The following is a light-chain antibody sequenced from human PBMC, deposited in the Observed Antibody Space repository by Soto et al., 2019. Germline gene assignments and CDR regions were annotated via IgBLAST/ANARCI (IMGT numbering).Light chain of an antibody. Sequence: IQMTQSPSSLSASVGDRVTITCRASQDIGIYLAWYQQRPRTVPKLLIYSASTLQSGFPSRFSGSGSGTDFTLTISSLQPEDVATYYCQRYNSVPVTFGQGTRLEIK. CDR1: QDIGIY. J-gene: IGKJ5*01. V-gene: IGKV1-27*01. CDR2: SAS. CDR3: QRYNSVPVT.